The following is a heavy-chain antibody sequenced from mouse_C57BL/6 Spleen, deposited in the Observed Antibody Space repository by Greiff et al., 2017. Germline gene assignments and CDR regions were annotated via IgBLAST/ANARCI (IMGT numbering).Heavy chain of an antibody. CDR3: ARAAYYDYVYWYFDV. Sequence: QVQLQQPGAELVRPGTSVKLSCKASGYTFTSYWLHWVKQRPGQGLEWIGVIDPSDSYTNYNQKFKGKATLTVDTSSSTAYMQLSSLTSEDSAVYYCARAAYYDYVYWYFDVWGTGTTVTVSS. V-gene: IGHV1-59*01. CDR2: IDPSDSYT. J-gene: IGHJ1*03. D-gene: IGHD2-4*01. CDR1: GYTFTSYW.